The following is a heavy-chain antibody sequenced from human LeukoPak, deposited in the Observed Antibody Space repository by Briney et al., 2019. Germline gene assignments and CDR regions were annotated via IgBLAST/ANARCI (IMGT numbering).Heavy chain of an antibody. J-gene: IGHJ4*02. V-gene: IGHV3-48*03. Sequence: GGSLRLSCAASGFTFSSYEMNWVRQAPGKGLEWVSYISSSGSTIYYADSVKGRFTISRDNSKNTLYLQMNSLRAEDTAVYYCAKVRWDHRELLLALDYWGQGTLVTVSS. CDR3: AKVRWDHRELLLALDY. D-gene: IGHD1-26*01. CDR2: ISSSGSTI. CDR1: GFTFSSYE.